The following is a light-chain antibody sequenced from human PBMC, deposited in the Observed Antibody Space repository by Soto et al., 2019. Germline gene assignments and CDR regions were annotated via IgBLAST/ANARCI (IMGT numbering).Light chain of an antibody. Sequence: EIVFTQSPATLSSFPGYNVTHSCRASQYINTRLAWYQHRPGQAPRLLIYQTSIRAAGIPARFSASGSGTDFTLTISDVQPEDFALYYCHQRQSWPRTFGQGTKVDIK. CDR1: QYINTR. CDR3: HQRQSWPRT. CDR2: QTS. J-gene: IGKJ1*01. V-gene: IGKV3-11*01.